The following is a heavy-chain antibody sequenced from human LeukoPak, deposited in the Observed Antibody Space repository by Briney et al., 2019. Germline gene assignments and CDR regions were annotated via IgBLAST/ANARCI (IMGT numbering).Heavy chain of an antibody. Sequence: ASVKVSCKASGYTLSDYFMHWVRQAPGQGLEWMGWINPYNGDTQYTHNLQGRVTLTSDTSINTAYMELTRLRSDDTAVYFCARVIAGGVIWAYWGQGTLVTVSS. V-gene: IGHV1-2*02. J-gene: IGHJ4*02. CDR3: ARVIAGGVIWAY. D-gene: IGHD3-16*01. CDR1: GYTLSDYF. CDR2: INPYNGDT.